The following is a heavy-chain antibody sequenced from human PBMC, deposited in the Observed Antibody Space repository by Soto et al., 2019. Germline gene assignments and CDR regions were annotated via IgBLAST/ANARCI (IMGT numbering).Heavy chain of an antibody. CDR1: GDSFTIYF. Sequence: VKLSCKASGDSFTIYFMHWVLQAHGQGLEWMGIINPSGGSTSYAQKFQGRVTMTRDTSTSTVYMELSSLRSEDTAVYYCAREGVYGDYPYYYYGMDVWGQGTTVTVSS. J-gene: IGHJ6*02. D-gene: IGHD4-17*01. CDR3: AREGVYGDYPYYYYGMDV. CDR2: INPSGGST. V-gene: IGHV1-46*01.